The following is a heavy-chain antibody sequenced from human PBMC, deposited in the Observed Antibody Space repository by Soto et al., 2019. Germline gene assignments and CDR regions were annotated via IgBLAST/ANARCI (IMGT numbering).Heavy chain of an antibody. Sequence: QVQLVESGGGVVQPGRSLRLSCAASGFTFNSYAMHWVRQAPGRGLEWVAVISHDGNIKYYADSVKGRLTISKDNSKNTLYLKMNSLRVEDTAVYYCARDGGSWSVSYPWGQGTLVTVSS. CDR1: GFTFNSYA. V-gene: IGHV3-30-3*01. J-gene: IGHJ5*02. CDR2: ISHDGNIK. CDR3: ARDGGSWSVSYP. D-gene: IGHD6-13*01.